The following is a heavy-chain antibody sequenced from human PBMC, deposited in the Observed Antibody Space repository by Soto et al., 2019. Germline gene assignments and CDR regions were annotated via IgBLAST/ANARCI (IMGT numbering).Heavy chain of an antibody. CDR1: GGTFSSYT. CDR3: ARICSNPEDGLYYYCGMDV. V-gene: IGHV1-69*02. CDR2: IIPILGIA. Sequence: QVQLVQSGAEVKKPGSSVKVSCKASGGTFSSYTISWVRQAPGQGLEWMGMIIPILGIANYAQKFQGRVTITADKATSTAYMELISLRSEDTAVYYCARICSNPEDGLYYYCGMDVWGQGTTVTVSS. J-gene: IGHJ6*02. D-gene: IGHD6-13*01.